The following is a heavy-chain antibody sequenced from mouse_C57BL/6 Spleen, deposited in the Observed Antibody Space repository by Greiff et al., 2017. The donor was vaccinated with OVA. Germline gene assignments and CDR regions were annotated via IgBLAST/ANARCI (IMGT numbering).Heavy chain of an antibody. D-gene: IGHD4-1*01. J-gene: IGHJ1*03. CDR3: ARVKLGLYFDV. V-gene: IGHV5-16*01. CDR1: GFTFSDYY. CDR2: INYDGSST. Sequence: EVKLVESEGGLVQPGSSMKLSCTASGFTFSDYYMAWVRQVPEKGLEWVANINYDGSSTYYMDSLKSRFIISRDNAKNILYLQMSSLKSEDTATYYCARVKLGLYFDVWGTGTTVTVSS.